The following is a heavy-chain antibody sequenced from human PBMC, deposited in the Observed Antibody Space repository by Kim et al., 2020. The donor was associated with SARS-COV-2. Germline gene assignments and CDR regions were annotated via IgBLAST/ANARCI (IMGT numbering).Heavy chain of an antibody. J-gene: IGHJ4*02. V-gene: IGHV3-23*01. CDR1: GFTFSSYA. D-gene: IGHD3-22*01. CDR3: AKDLAMIVVYLYYFDY. Sequence: GGSLRLSCAASGFTFSSYAMSWVRQAPGKGLEWVSAISGSGGSTYYADSVKGRFTISRDNSKNTLYLQMNSLRAEDTAVYYCAKDLAMIVVYLYYFDYWGQGTLVTVSS. CDR2: ISGSGGST.